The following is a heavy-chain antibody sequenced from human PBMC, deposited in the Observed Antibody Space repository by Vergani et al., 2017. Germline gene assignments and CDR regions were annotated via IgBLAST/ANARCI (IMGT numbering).Heavy chain of an antibody. V-gene: IGHV1-24*01. CDR1: GYTLTELS. CDR2: FDPEDGET. Sequence: QVQLVQSGAEVKKPGASVKVSCKVSGYTLTELSMHWVRQAPGKGLEWMGGFDPEDGETIYAQKFQGRVTMTEDTSTDTAYMELSSLRSEDTAVYYCARAAPCSGGSCYLSYYYYGMDVWGQGTTVTVSS. CDR3: ARAAPCSGGSCYLSYYYYGMDV. J-gene: IGHJ6*02. D-gene: IGHD2-15*01.